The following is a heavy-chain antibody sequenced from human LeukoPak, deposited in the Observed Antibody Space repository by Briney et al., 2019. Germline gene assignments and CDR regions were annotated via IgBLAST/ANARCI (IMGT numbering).Heavy chain of an antibody. V-gene: IGHV4-38-2*01. D-gene: IGHD3-22*01. CDR1: GYSISSGYY. Sequence: SSETLSLTCVVSGYSISSGYYWGWIRQPPGKGLEWIGSMFHSGSTYYNPSLKSRVTLSLDTSKNQFSLKLKSVTAADTAVYYCARLSPPVDNSCLFDYWVQGTLVTVSS. J-gene: IGHJ4*02. CDR3: ARLSPPVDNSCLFDY. CDR2: MFHSGST.